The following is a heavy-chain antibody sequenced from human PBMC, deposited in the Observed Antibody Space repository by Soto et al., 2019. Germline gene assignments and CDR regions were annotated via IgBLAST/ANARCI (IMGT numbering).Heavy chain of an antibody. CDR2: IYPDDSDT. V-gene: IGHV5-51*01. J-gene: IGHJ4*02. CDR3: ARIGSSYSPFDY. CDR1: GYTFSSYS. D-gene: IGHD2-15*01. Sequence: PGESLKISCEGSGYTFSSYSIGWVRQMPGEGLEWMGIIYPDDSDTRYSPSFRGQVTISVDKSISRAYLQWSSLKASYSAMYFCARIGSSYSPFDYWGRGTLVTVSS.